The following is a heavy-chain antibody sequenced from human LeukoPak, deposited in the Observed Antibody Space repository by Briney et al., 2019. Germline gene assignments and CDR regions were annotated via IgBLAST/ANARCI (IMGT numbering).Heavy chain of an antibody. D-gene: IGHD6-13*01. Sequence: GASVKVSCKASGYTFTSYGISWVRQAPGQGLEWMGWINAYNGNTNYAQKLQGRVTMTTDTSTSTAYMELRSLRSDDTAVYYCARAEAASYYYYGMDVWGQGTTVTVSS. CDR3: ARAEAASYYYYGMDV. CDR2: INAYNGNT. J-gene: IGHJ6*02. CDR1: GYTFTSYG. V-gene: IGHV1-18*01.